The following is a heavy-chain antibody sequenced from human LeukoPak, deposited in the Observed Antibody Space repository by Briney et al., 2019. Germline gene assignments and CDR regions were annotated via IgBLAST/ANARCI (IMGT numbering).Heavy chain of an antibody. Sequence: GGSLRLSCAASGFTFSSYEMNWVRQAPGKGLEWVSYISSSGSTIYYADSVKGRFTIPRDNAKNSLYLQMNSLRAEDSAVYYCARERGYSSSWYGGLEYWGQGTLVTVSS. D-gene: IGHD6-13*01. CDR1: GFTFSSYE. V-gene: IGHV3-48*03. CDR3: ARERGYSSSWYGGLEY. CDR2: ISSSGSTI. J-gene: IGHJ4*02.